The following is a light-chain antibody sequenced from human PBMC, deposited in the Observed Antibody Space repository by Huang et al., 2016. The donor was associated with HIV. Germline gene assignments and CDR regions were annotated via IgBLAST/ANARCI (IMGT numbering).Light chain of an antibody. V-gene: IGKV2-28*01. Sequence: DIVMTQSPLSLPVTPGEPASISCRSSQSLLHSNGYNYFNWYLQKPGQSPQLLIDLGSNRASGVPDRFSGSGSGTDFTLKISRVEAEDVGVYYCMQALQTPWTFGQGTKLEI. J-gene: IGKJ2*01. CDR3: MQALQTPWT. CDR2: LGS. CDR1: QSLLHSNGYNY.